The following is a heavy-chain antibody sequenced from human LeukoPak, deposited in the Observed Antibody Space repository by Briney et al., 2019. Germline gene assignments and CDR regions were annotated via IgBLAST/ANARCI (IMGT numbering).Heavy chain of an antibody. V-gene: IGHV1-69*05. J-gene: IGHJ4*02. CDR1: GGTFSSYA. Sequence: SVKVSCKASGGTFSSYAISWVHQAPGQGLEWRGGIIPIFGTANYAQKFQGRVTVTTDESTSTAYMELSSLRSEDTAVYYCAGATLSGYDYYFDYWGQGTLVTVSS. CDR2: IIPIFGTA. D-gene: IGHD5-12*01. CDR3: AGATLSGYDYYFDY.